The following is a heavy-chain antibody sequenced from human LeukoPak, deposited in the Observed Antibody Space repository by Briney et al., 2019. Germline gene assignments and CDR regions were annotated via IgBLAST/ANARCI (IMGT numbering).Heavy chain of an antibody. D-gene: IGHD4-23*01. Sequence: GGSLRLSCTASGFSFSTYAMHWVRQAPGKGLEWVSAISGSGGSTYYADSVKGRFTISRDNSKNTLYLQMNSLRAEDTAVYYCAKIPASYVSRNSHYYFDYWGQGTLVTVSS. J-gene: IGHJ4*02. CDR1: GFSFSTYA. CDR2: ISGSGGST. V-gene: IGHV3-23*01. CDR3: AKIPASYVSRNSHYYFDY.